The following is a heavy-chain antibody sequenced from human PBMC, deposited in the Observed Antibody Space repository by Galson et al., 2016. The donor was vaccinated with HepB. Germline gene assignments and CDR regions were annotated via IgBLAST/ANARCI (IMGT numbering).Heavy chain of an antibody. CDR3: ARGPHYGGYNGLDV. Sequence: SETLSLTCVVSGASISSNNWWTWVRQPPGKGLEWIGEVFHSGGTNYNPSLKSRITISVDTSKNHFSLNVSSLTAADTAVYYCARGPHYGGYNGLDVWGQGTTVTVSS. CDR1: GASISSNNW. V-gene: IGHV4-4*02. D-gene: IGHD4-23*01. J-gene: IGHJ6*02. CDR2: VFHSGGT.